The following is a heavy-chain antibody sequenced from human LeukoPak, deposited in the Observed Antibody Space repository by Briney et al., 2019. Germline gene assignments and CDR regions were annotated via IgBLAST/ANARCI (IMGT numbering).Heavy chain of an antibody. CDR2: ISSSGSTI. Sequence: GGSLRLSCSASGFTFSSYKMNWVRQAPGTGLEWPSYISSSGSTIDYADSVKGRFTISRDNAENSLYLQMNSLRAEDTAVYYCARYSSNWSGIFDYWGQGTLVTVSA. CDR1: GFTFSSYK. D-gene: IGHD6-13*01. CDR3: ARYSSNWSGIFDY. J-gene: IGHJ4*02. V-gene: IGHV3-48*03.